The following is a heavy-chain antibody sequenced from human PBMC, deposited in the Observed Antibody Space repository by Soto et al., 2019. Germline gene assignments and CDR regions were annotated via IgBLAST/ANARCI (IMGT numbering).Heavy chain of an antibody. J-gene: IGHJ6*02. CDR1: GYTFTSYD. D-gene: IGHD3-16*01. Sequence: QVQLVQSGAEVKKPGASVKVSCKASGYTFTSYDINWVRQATGQGLEWMGWMNPNSGNTGYAQKFQGRVTMTRNTSIRTAYMELSSLRSEDTAVYYCAYKLRRYYYYGMDVWGQGTTVTVSS. V-gene: IGHV1-8*01. CDR2: MNPNSGNT. CDR3: AYKLRRYYYYGMDV.